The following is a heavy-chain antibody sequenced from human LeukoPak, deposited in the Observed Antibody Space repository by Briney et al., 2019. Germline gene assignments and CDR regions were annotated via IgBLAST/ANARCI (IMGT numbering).Heavy chain of an antibody. CDR3: ATMGRSSGWLLFDY. Sequence: ASVKVSCKASGYTFTSHNIHWVRQAPGQRLEWMGWINTGNGITKYSQKFQGRVTVTRDTSASTVYVELSSLSTEDTAVYYCATMGRSSGWLLFDYWGQGTLVTVSS. D-gene: IGHD6-19*01. J-gene: IGHJ4*02. CDR1: GYTFTSHN. V-gene: IGHV1-3*04. CDR2: INTGNGIT.